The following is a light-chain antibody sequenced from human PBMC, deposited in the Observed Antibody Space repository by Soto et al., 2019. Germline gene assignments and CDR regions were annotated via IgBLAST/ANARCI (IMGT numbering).Light chain of an antibody. CDR2: DAS. Sequence: DIPMTQSPSTLSASVGDRVTITCRASQSISSWLAWYQQKPGKAPKLLIYDASSLESGVPSRFSGSGSGTEFTLTISSLQPDDFATYHCQQYNSYPYTFGQGTKLEIK. CDR1: QSISSW. J-gene: IGKJ2*01. V-gene: IGKV1-5*01. CDR3: QQYNSYPYT.